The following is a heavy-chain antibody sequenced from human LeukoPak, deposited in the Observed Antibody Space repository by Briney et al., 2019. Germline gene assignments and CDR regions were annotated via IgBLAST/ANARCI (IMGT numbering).Heavy chain of an antibody. J-gene: IGHJ4*02. Sequence: DSVKVSCKASGYSFISYYIHWVRQAPGQRLEWMGVINPNGGNTNYAQKFQGRVTMTRDTSSNTAYMELTSLTSEDTAMFYCARASTSGRRFDYWGQGTLVTVSS. D-gene: IGHD3-10*01. CDR1: GYSFISYY. V-gene: IGHV1-46*01. CDR2: INPNGGNT. CDR3: ARASTSGRRFDY.